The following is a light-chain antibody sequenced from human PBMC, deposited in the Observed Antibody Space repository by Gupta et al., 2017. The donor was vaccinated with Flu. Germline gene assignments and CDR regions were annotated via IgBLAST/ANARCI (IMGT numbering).Light chain of an antibody. CDR1: QSVGTS. CDR3: QQYDNWPPLT. Sequence: EVVMTQSPATLSESPGERATLSSRASQSVGTSLAWYQQKPGQAPRLLIYGATVRATDIPARFSGSGSGTEFTLTISSLQSEDFAVYYCQQYDNWPPLTFGGGTKVEIK. J-gene: IGKJ4*01. V-gene: IGKV3-15*01. CDR2: GAT.